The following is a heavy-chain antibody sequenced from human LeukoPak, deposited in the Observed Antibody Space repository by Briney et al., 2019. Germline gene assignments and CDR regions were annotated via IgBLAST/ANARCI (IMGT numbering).Heavy chain of an antibody. CDR1: GFTFSSYA. Sequence: GSSLRLSCAASGFTFSSYAMHWVRQAPGKGLEWVAVISYDGSNKYYADSVKGRFTISRDNSKNTLYLQMSSLRAEDTAGYYCAREISLIAADGPIVCWGEGTLVTVSS. D-gene: IGHD6-13*01. J-gene: IGHJ4*02. CDR2: ISYDGSNK. CDR3: AREISLIAADGPIVC. V-gene: IGHV3-30-3*01.